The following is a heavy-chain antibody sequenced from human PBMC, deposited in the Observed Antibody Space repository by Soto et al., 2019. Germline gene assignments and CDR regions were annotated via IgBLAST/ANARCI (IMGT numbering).Heavy chain of an antibody. CDR1: GGSISSGGYS. D-gene: IGHD6-13*01. Sequence: QLQLQESGSGLVKPSQTLSLTCAVSGGSISSGGYSWSWIRQPPGKGLEWIGYIYHSGSTYYNPSLNSRVTTSVARATTQFSLKLSSVTAADTAVYYCARAKGQLVDRFDPWGQGTLVTVSS. CDR3: ARAKGQLVDRFDP. CDR2: IYHSGST. V-gene: IGHV4-30-2*01. J-gene: IGHJ5*02.